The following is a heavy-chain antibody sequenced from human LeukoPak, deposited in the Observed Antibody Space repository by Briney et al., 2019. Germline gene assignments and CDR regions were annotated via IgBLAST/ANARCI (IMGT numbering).Heavy chain of an antibody. CDR1: GYTFTSYT. CDR3: ARSEDSSGYYNY. CDR2: INAGNGNT. V-gene: IGHV1-3*01. D-gene: IGHD3-22*01. Sequence: GASVKVSCKASGYTFTSYTIHWVRQAPGQRLEWMGWINAGNGNTKYSQKFQGRVTITRDTSASTAYMELSSLRSEDTAVYYCARSEDSSGYYNYWGQGTLVTVSS. J-gene: IGHJ4*02.